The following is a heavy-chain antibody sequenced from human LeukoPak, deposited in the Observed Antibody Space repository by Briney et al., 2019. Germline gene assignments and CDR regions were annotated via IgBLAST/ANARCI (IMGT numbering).Heavy chain of an antibody. CDR3: ARVRGLWFGVRNDS. CDR1: GGSFSCYY. J-gene: IGHJ4*02. Sequence: SETLSLTCAVYGGSFSCYYWRWIRQPPGKGLEWIGEIDHTGSTHYNPSLKSRVTMSVDASKNQFSLKLTFVTAADTAVYYCARVRGLWFGVRNDSWGQGTLVTVSS. V-gene: IGHV4-34*01. CDR2: IDHTGST. D-gene: IGHD3-10*01.